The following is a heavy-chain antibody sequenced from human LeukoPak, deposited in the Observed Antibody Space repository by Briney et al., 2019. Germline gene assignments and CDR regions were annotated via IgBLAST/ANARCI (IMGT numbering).Heavy chain of an antibody. Sequence: GGSLRLSCAASGFTFSSYGMHWVRQAPGKGLEWVAFIRYDGSNKYYADSVKGRFTISRDNSKNTLYLQMNSLRAEDTAVYCCAKEAHIVVVPAALDIWGQGTMVTVSS. CDR2: IRYDGSNK. D-gene: IGHD2-2*01. J-gene: IGHJ3*02. CDR3: AKEAHIVVVPAALDI. CDR1: GFTFSSYG. V-gene: IGHV3-30*02.